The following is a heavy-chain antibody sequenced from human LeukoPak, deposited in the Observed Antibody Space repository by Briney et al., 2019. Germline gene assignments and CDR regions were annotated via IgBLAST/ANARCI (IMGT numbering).Heavy chain of an antibody. Sequence: SETLSLTCTVSGGSLSSYYWSWPRQPPGKGLEWIGYIYYSGSTNYNPSLTSRVTISVDTSKNQFSLKLSSVTAADTAVYYCARASYVGAIDYWGQGTLVTVSS. D-gene: IGHD1-26*01. V-gene: IGHV4-59*01. J-gene: IGHJ4*02. CDR3: ARASYVGAIDY. CDR1: GGSLSSYY. CDR2: IYYSGST.